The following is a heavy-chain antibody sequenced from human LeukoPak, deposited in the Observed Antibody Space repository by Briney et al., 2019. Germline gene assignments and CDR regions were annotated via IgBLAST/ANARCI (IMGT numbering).Heavy chain of an antibody. CDR3: ASEYYYDSSGYYRVLGY. V-gene: IGHV1-2*02. J-gene: IGHJ4*02. Sequence: GASVKVSCKASGYTFTGYYMHWVRQAPGQALEWMGWINPNSGGTNYAQKFQGRVTMTRDTSISTAYMELSRLRSDDTAVYYCASEYYYDSSGYYRVLGYWGQGTLVTVSS. D-gene: IGHD3-22*01. CDR2: INPNSGGT. CDR1: GYTFTGYY.